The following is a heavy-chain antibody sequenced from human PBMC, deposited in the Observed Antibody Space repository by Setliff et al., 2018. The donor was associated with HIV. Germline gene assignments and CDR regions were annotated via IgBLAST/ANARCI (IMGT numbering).Heavy chain of an antibody. Sequence: GGSLRLSCVASGFTFTDYNMAWVRQAPGKGLEWVSSISISGVSMAYGDSVRGRFTISRDNAKKSLFLQMNSLRAEDTAVYYCVRDLNWGVGYWGQGTLVTVLL. CDR1: GFTFTDYN. CDR3: VRDLNWGVGY. V-gene: IGHV3-21*01. CDR2: ISISGVSM. J-gene: IGHJ4*02. D-gene: IGHD3-16*01.